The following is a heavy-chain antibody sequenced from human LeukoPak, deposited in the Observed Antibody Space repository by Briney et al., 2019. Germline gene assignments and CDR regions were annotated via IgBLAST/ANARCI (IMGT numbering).Heavy chain of an antibody. D-gene: IGHD1-1*01. CDR3: AREKIGTAGTFDY. CDR2: INTNTGNP. CDR1: GGTFSSYA. V-gene: IGHV7-4-1*02. Sequence: ASVKVSCKASGGTFSSYAISWVRQAPGQGLEWMGWINTNTGNPTYAQGFTGRFVFSLDTSVSTAYLQISSLKAEDTAVYYCAREKIGTAGTFDYWGQGTLVTVSS. J-gene: IGHJ4*02.